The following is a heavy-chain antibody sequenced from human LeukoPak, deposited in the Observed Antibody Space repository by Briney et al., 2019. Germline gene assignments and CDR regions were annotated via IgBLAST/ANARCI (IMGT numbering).Heavy chain of an antibody. J-gene: IGHJ6*04. D-gene: IGHD3-10*01. V-gene: IGHV4-38-2*02. Sequence: SETLSLTCAVSGYSLSSGYYWGWIRQSPGKGLEWLGSIHYSGGTYYNPSLEGRVTISEDTSKNHLSLRLSSVTAADTAVYYCAGDKGFGQLHWDVWGKGTTVTVSS. CDR3: AGDKGFGQLHWDV. CDR2: IHYSGGT. CDR1: GYSLSSGYY.